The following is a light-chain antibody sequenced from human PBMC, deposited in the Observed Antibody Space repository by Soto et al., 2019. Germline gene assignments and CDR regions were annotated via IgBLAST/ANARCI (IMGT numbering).Light chain of an antibody. J-gene: IGKJ4*01. V-gene: IGKV1-33*01. CDR1: QDINNY. Sequence: DIQMTQSPTSLSASVGDKVTTTCQASQDINNYLNWYQQKPGKAPKLLIYDASHLETGVPSRFIGSGSGTDFTFASSSLQPEEIPTYYCQQSDNLPLTFGGGTKVQI. CDR3: QQSDNLPLT. CDR2: DAS.